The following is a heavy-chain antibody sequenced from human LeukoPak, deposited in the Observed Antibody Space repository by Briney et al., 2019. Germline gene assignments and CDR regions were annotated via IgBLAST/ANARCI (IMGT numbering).Heavy chain of an antibody. CDR1: GGSISSGDYY. CDR3: ARDPLTIRGSYFDL. Sequence: SETLSLTCSVSGGSISSGDYYWSWIRQPPGKGLEWIGYIYYSGSTYYNPPLKSRVTISVDTSKNQFSLKLSSVTAADTAVYYCARDPLTIRGSYFDLWGRGTLVTVSS. CDR2: IYYSGST. J-gene: IGHJ2*01. D-gene: IGHD3-3*02. V-gene: IGHV4-30-4*08.